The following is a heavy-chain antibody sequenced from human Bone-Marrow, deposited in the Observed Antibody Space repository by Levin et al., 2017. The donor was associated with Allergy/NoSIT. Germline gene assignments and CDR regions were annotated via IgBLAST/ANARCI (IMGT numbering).Heavy chain of an antibody. CDR1: GFIFDDFA. Sequence: PGGSLRLSCTTSGFIFDDFAMHWLRQVPGRGLEWVSGISWHSSYKAYADSVKGRFTVSRDNAKNSLYLQMDSLRLEDTAIYYCAKDQAAAGFVNWFDPWGQGTLVTVSS. CDR2: ISWHSSYK. CDR3: AKDQAAAGFVNWFDP. J-gene: IGHJ5*02. V-gene: IGHV3-9*01. D-gene: IGHD6-13*01.